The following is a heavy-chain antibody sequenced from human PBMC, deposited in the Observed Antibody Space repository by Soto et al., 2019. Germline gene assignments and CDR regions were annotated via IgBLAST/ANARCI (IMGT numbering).Heavy chain of an antibody. Sequence: PGGSLRLSCAASGFTFSSYAMYWVRQAPGKGLEWVAVISYDGSNKYFADSVRGRFTISRDNSKNTLYLQMNSLRAEDTAVYYCARGPSSLTSFDYWGQGTLVTVSS. V-gene: IGHV3-30-3*01. D-gene: IGHD2-2*01. CDR2: ISYDGSNK. J-gene: IGHJ4*02. CDR1: GFTFSSYA. CDR3: ARGPSSLTSFDY.